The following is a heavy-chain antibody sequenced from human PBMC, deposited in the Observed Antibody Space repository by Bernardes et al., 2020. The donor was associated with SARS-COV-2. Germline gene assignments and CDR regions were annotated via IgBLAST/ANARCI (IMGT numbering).Heavy chain of an antibody. CDR3: AKDPGYYYDSSGYYPPYYYYCMDV. D-gene: IGHD3-22*01. CDR1: GFTFSSYG. J-gene: IGHJ6*02. CDR2: ISYDGSNK. V-gene: IGHV3-30*18. Sequence: GGSLRLSCAASGFTFSSYGMHWVRQAPGKGLEWVAFISYDGSNKYYADSVKGRFTISRDNSKNTLYLQMNSLRAEDTAVYYCAKDPGYYYDSSGYYPPYYYYCMDVWCQGTTVTVSS.